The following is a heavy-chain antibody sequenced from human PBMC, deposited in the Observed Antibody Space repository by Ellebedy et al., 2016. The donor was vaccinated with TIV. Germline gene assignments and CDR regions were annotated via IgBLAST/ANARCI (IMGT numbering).Heavy chain of an antibody. CDR1: GGSFSGYY. V-gene: IGHV4-4*07. D-gene: IGHD2-15*01. CDR3: AREGIPGYCSGGSCSQ. J-gene: IGHJ4*02. CDR2: IYTSGST. Sequence: SETLSLTCAVYGGSFSGYYWSWIRQPAGKGLEWIGRIYTSGSTNYNPSLKSRVTMSVDTSKNQFSLKLSSVTAADTAVYYCAREGIPGYCSGGSCSQWGQGTLVTVSS.